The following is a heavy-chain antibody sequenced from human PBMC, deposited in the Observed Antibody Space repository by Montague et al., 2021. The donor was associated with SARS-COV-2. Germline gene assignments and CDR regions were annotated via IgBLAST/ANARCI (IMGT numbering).Heavy chain of an antibody. V-gene: IGHV4-4*02. CDR3: ARLLRWGLIATEYYFDY. CDR2: IYHSGST. D-gene: IGHD6-25*01. Sequence: SETLSLTCAVSGGSISSSNWWSWVRQPPGKGLEWIGEIYHSGSTNYNPSLKSRVTISVDKSKNQFSLKLSSVTAADTAVYYCARLLRWGLIATEYYFDYWGQGTLVTVSS. J-gene: IGHJ4*02. CDR1: GGSISSSNW.